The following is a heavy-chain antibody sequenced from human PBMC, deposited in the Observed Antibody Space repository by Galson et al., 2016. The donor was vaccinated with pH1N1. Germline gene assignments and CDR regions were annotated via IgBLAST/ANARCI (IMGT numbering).Heavy chain of an antibody. J-gene: IGHJ6*02. CDR1: GGIFNSHT. CDR2: SSTLFGTA. CDR3: AREGANYYGSDGMDV. V-gene: IGHV1-69*13. D-gene: IGHD3-10*01. Sequence: SVKVSCKASGGIFNSHTISWVRQAPGQGLEWMGRSSTLFGTANYAQNFMGRVTISADASTGTAYMELTNLTPQDTAVYFCAREGANYYGSDGMDVWGQGTTVTVSS.